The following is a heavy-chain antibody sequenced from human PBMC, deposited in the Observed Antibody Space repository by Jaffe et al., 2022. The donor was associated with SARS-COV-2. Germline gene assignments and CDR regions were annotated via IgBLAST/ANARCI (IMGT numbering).Heavy chain of an antibody. V-gene: IGHV2-5*02. CDR2: IYNDDDK. CDR1: GFSLTLSGVG. D-gene: IGHD6-6*01. Sequence: QITLKESGPTLVNPTQTLTLTCTFSGFSLTLSGVGVGWIRQPPGKALEWLASIYNDDDKRYSPSLKSRLTITKDTSKNQVVLTMTNMDPVDTATYYCARRRVAARPNYFDYWGLGTLVTVSS. CDR3: ARRRVAARPNYFDY. J-gene: IGHJ4*02.